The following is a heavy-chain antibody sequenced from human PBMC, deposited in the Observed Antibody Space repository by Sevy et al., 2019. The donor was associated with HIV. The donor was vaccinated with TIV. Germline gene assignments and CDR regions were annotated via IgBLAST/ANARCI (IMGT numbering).Heavy chain of an antibody. CDR2: INPNSGGSGEP. Sequence: ASVKVSCQTSTSSFTAFYLHWLRQAPGQGLEWMGWINPNSGGSGEPNYAQKFQGRLTMTSDASISTAYMELTRLRSDDTAVYYCARGALFSPGYYFAYWGQGTLVTVSS. D-gene: IGHD3-9*01. CDR3: ARGALFSPGYYFAY. V-gene: IGHV1-2*02. CDR1: TSSFTAFY. J-gene: IGHJ4*02.